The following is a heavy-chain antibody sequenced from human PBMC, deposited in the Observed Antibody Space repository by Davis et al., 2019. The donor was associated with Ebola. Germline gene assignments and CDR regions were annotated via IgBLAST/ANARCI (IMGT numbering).Heavy chain of an antibody. V-gene: IGHV1-46*01. J-gene: IGHJ6*02. Sequence: ASVKVSCKASGYTFTGYYMHWVRQAPGQGLEWMGIINPSGGSTSYAQKFQGRVTMTRDTSTSTVYMEPSSLRSEDTAVYYCAREVVVVVAATPVTFYYYGMDVWGQGTTVTVSS. CDR3: AREVVVVVAATPVTFYYYGMDV. D-gene: IGHD2-15*01. CDR1: GYTFTGYY. CDR2: INPSGGST.